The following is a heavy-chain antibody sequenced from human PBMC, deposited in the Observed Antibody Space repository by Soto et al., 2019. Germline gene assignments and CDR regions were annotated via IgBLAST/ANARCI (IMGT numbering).Heavy chain of an antibody. CDR3: AKVSRKGSATDFDY. J-gene: IGHJ4*02. Sequence: VRLVQSGAELKKLGASVKFSCKASGYTFSNYEMTWVRQATGQGPEWIGRVNPTNGDTGYAQKFQGGVTLTTNTSTTTAYMELTSLRSEDTAIYYCAKVSRKGSATDFDYWCQGNLITVSS. D-gene: IGHD3-10*01. CDR1: GYTFSNYE. CDR2: VNPTNGDT. V-gene: IGHV1-8*01.